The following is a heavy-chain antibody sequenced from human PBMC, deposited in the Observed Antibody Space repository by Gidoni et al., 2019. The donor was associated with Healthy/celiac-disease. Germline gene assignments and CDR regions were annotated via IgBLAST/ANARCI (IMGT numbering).Heavy chain of an antibody. CDR1: GGSISSSSYY. J-gene: IGHJ3*02. V-gene: IGHV4-39*01. CDR3: ARTKAVVEAFDI. CDR2: IYYSGST. Sequence: QLQLQESGPGLVKPSETLSLTCTVSGGSISSSSYYWGWIRQPPGKGLEWIGSIYYSGSTYYNPSLKSRVTISVDTSKNQFSLKLSSVTAADTAVYYCARTKAVVEAFDIWGQGTNGHRLF. D-gene: IGHD6-19*01.